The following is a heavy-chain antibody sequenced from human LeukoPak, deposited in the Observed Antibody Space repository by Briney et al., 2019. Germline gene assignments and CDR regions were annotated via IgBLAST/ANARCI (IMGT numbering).Heavy chain of an antibody. J-gene: IGHJ4*02. CDR2: ISGSGGST. D-gene: IGHD3-3*01. Sequence: PGGSLRLSCAASGFTFSSYAMHWVRQAPGKGLEWVSAISGSGGSTYYADSVKGRFTISRDNSKNTLYLQMNSLRAEDTAVYYCAKGSYYDFWSEPEYYFDYWGQGTLVTVSS. V-gene: IGHV3-23*01. CDR1: GFTFSSYA. CDR3: AKGSYYDFWSEPEYYFDY.